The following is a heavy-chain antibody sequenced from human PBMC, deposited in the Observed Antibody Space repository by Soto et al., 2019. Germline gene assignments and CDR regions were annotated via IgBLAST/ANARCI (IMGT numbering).Heavy chain of an antibody. CDR1: GDSVSSNSAA. V-gene: IGHV6-1*01. Sequence: SPTLSLTCAISGDSVSSNSAAWNWIRQSPSRGLEWLGRTYYRSKWYNDYAASVKSRITINPDTSKNQFSLQLNSVTPEDTAVYYCTRYIGKSNYFDYWGQGTLVTVSS. J-gene: IGHJ4*02. CDR2: TYYRSKWYN. CDR3: TRYIGKSNYFDY. D-gene: IGHD2-15*01.